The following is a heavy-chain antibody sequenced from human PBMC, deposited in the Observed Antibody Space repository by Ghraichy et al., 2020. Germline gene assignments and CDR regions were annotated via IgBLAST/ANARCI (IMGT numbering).Heavy chain of an antibody. CDR1: GFTFSDYY. CDR3: AREPTVPAAGGYYYYYGMDV. Sequence: GGSLRLSCAASGFTFSDYYMSWIRQAPGKGLEWVSYISSSGSTIYYADSVKGRFTISRDNAKNSLYLQMNSLRAEDTAVYYCAREPTVPAAGGYYYYYGMDVWGQGTTVTVSS. CDR2: ISSSGSTI. J-gene: IGHJ6*02. V-gene: IGHV3-11*01. D-gene: IGHD2-2*01.